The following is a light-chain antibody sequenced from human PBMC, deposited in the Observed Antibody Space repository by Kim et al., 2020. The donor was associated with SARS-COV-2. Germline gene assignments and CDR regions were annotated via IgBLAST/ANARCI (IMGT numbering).Light chain of an antibody. CDR1: RLRTFY. CDR3: NSRDSSGNLYV. CDR2: DKN. J-gene: IGLJ1*01. V-gene: IGLV3-19*01. Sequence: ALRQTASFTYQGDRLRTFYAGWYQHKPGQAPVLVIYDKNHRPSGIPDRFSGSSSGDTASLIIPGAQAEDEADYYCNSRDSSGNLYVFGTGTKVTFL.